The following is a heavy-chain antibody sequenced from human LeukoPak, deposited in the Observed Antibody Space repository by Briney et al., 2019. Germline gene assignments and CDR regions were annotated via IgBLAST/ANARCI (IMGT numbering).Heavy chain of an antibody. V-gene: IGHV4-59*11. CDR2: MLDTVTT. CDR3: ATIKRGNIFGYFDF. CDR1: GASMNTHY. Sequence: SEALSLTCAVSGASMNTHYWSWIRQPPGKGLEWIGYMLDTVTTKDNPSLKSRFTLSADTSKNQFSLRLTSVTAADTAVYYCATIKRGNIFGYFDFWGQGIPVTVSS. J-gene: IGHJ4*02. D-gene: IGHD5-18*01.